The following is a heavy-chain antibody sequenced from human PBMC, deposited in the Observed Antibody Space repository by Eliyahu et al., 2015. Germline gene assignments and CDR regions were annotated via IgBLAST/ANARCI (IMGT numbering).Heavy chain of an antibody. CDR2: IHGSGST. J-gene: IGHJ4*02. CDR1: GGSISNYY. CDR3: ARGAAVTGVAERSFDR. Sequence: QVQLQESGPGLVKPSETLSLTCTVSGGSISNYYWNWIRQPAGKGPEWIGRIHGSGSTNYNPSLRSRVTMSVDTSKNQLSLKLNSMTAADAAVYYCARGAAVTGVAERSFDRWGQGTLVTVSS. D-gene: IGHD3-9*01. V-gene: IGHV4-4*07.